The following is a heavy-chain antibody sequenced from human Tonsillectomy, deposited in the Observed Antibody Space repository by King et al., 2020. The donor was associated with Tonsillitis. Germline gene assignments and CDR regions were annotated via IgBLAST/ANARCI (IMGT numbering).Heavy chain of an antibody. CDR1: GFPFRSYG. J-gene: IGHJ4*02. Sequence: VQLVESGGGVVQPGGSLRLSCAASGFPFRSYGMHWVRQAPGKGLEWVAVISFDGRTKYADAVKGRFTFSRDNSMNTLYLQLNSLRVEDTAVYYCARERLYDRGWGIDNWGQGNLVTVSS. CDR2: ISFDGRT. CDR3: ARERLYDRGWGIDN. D-gene: IGHD6-19*01. V-gene: IGHV3-33*05.